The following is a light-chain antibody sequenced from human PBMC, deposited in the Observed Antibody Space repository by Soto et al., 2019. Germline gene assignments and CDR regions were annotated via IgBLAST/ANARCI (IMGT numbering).Light chain of an antibody. CDR1: PSVTNY. V-gene: IGKV3-20*01. CDR3: QQYGSSGT. J-gene: IGKJ1*01. CDR2: GAS. Sequence: EIVLTQSPATLSLSPGERATLSFRASPSVTNYLAWYQQKPGQAPRLLIYGASNRATGIPDRFSGSGSGTDFTLTISRLEPEDFAVYYCQQYGSSGTFGQGTKADIK.